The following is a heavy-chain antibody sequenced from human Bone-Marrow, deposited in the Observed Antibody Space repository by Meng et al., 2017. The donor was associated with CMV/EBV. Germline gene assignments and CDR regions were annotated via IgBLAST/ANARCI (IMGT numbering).Heavy chain of an antibody. V-gene: IGHV4-30-4*08. D-gene: IGHD3-10*01. J-gene: IGHJ3*02. CDR3: ARDLRFAADDAFDI. CDR2: IYYSGST. Sequence: LRLPCTVTGGSISSGDYYWSWIRQPPGKGLEWIVYIYYSGSTYYNPSLKSRVTISVDTSKNQFSLNLSSVTAADTSVYYCARDLRFAADDAFDIWGQGTMVTVSS. CDR1: GGSISSGDYY.